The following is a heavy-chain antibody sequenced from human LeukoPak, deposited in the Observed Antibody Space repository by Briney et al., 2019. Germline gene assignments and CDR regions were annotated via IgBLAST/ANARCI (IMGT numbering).Heavy chain of an antibody. CDR1: GGSISSSSYY. CDR3: ASIIPILIPLGGRYYFDY. V-gene: IGHV4-39*07. D-gene: IGHD2/OR15-2a*01. CDR2: IYYSGST. Sequence: SETLSLTCTVSGGSISSSSYYWGWIRQPPGKGLEWIGSIYYSGSTYYNPSLKSRVTISVDTSKNQFSLKLSSVTAADTAVYYCASIIPILIPLGGRYYFDYWGQGTLVTVSS. J-gene: IGHJ4*02.